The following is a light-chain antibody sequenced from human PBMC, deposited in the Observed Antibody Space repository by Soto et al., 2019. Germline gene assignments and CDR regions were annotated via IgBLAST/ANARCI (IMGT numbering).Light chain of an antibody. CDR3: CSYAGSSTYV. Sequence: QSAPTQPASVSGSLGQSITISCTGTSSDVGSYNLVSWYQHHPGKAPKFLIYEGTKRPSGVSSRFSGSKSGNTASLTISGLQAEDEAHYYCCSYAGSSTYVFGTGTKSPS. CDR2: EGT. J-gene: IGLJ1*01. CDR1: SSDVGSYNL. V-gene: IGLV2-23*01.